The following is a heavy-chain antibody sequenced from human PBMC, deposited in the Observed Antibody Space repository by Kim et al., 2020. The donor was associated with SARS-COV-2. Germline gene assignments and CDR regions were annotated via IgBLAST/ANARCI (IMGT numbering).Heavy chain of an antibody. Sequence: GGSLRLSCAASGFTFSSYAMSWVRQAPGKGLEWVSAISGSGGSTYYADSVKGRFTISRDNSKNTLYLQMNSLRAEHTAVYYCAKDRIAAAGTRGGICDYWGQGTLVTVSS. D-gene: IGHD6-13*01. CDR1: GFTFSSYA. CDR3: AKDRIAAAGTRGGICDY. J-gene: IGHJ4*02. CDR2: ISGSGGST. V-gene: IGHV3-23*01.